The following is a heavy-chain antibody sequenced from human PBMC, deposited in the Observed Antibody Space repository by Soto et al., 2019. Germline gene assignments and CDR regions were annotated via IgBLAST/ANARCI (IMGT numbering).Heavy chain of an antibody. V-gene: IGHV1-18*01. Sequence: QGQLVQSGAEVKKPGASVKVSCKASGYTFTSHGITWVRQAPGQGLEWMGWISAYKGRTDYAQRVQGRVTMTTDTSTSTAYMESRSLRSDDTAVYYCARGVINDAFDIWGQGTMVTVSS. J-gene: IGHJ3*02. CDR3: ARGVINDAFDI. D-gene: IGHD3-10*01. CDR1: GYTFTSHG. CDR2: ISAYKGRT.